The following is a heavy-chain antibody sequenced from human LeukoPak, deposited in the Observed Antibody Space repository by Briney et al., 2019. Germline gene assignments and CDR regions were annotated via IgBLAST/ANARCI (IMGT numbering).Heavy chain of an antibody. J-gene: IGHJ3*02. CDR1: GGSISSYY. Sequence: SQTLSLTCTVSGGSISSYYWSWIRQPAGKGLEWIGRIYTSGSTNYNPSLKSQVTMSVDTSKNQFSLKLSSVTAADTAVYYCARTQREYYYDSSGAIDAFDIWGQGTMVTVSS. D-gene: IGHD3-22*01. CDR2: IYTSGST. CDR3: ARTQREYYYDSSGAIDAFDI. V-gene: IGHV4-4*07.